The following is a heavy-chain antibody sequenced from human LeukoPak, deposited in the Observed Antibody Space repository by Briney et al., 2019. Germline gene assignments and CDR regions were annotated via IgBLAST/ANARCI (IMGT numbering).Heavy chain of an antibody. CDR3: ARDRGTYYYDTSSHYDAFDI. J-gene: IGHJ3*02. D-gene: IGHD3-22*01. CDR2: IKQDGSEK. CDR1: GFTFWTYW. Sequence: GGSLRLSCAASGFTFWTYWMSWVRQAPGKGLEWVANIKQDGSEKYYVDSVKGRFTISRDNAKTSLYLQMNSLRAEDTAVYYCARDRGTYYYDTSSHYDAFDIWGQGTMVTVSS. V-gene: IGHV3-7*01.